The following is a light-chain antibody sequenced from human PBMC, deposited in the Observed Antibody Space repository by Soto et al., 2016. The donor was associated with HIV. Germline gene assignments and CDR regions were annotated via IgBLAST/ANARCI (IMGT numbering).Light chain of an antibody. CDR2: GN. Sequence: SSELTQDPAVSVALGQTVTIRCQGDSLRSYYASWYQQKPGHAPLLVISGNKRPSGIPDRFSGSSSGDTSSLTITGPQAEDDADYYCNSRDINGLHPGVFGPGTKVTV. V-gene: IGLV3-19*01. J-gene: IGLJ1*01. CDR3: NSRDINGLHPGV. CDR1: SLRSYY.